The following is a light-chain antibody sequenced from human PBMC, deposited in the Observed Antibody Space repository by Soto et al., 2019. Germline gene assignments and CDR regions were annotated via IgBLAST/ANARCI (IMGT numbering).Light chain of an antibody. J-gene: IGLJ2*01. CDR2: SNH. CDR1: SSNIVSNT. CDR3: ASWDDSLNGSVV. Sequence: QSVLTQPPSASGTPVQRVTISCSGSSSNIVSNTVNWYQHLPGTAPKLLIYSNHQRPSGVPDRFSGSKSGTSASLAISGLQSEDEAEYYCASWDDSLNGSVVFGGGTKLTVL. V-gene: IGLV1-44*01.